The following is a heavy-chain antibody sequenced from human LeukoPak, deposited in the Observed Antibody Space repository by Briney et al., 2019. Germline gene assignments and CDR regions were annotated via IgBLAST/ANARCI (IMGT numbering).Heavy chain of an antibody. J-gene: IGHJ4*02. CDR3: ARVYSYGYRWGGHVDY. V-gene: IGHV4-34*01. D-gene: IGHD5-18*01. Sequence: SETLSLTCAVYGGSFSGYYWSWIRQPPGKGLEWIGEINHSGSTNYNPSLKSRVTISVDTSKNQFSLKLSSVTAADTTVYYCARVYSYGYRWGGHVDYWGQGTLVTVSS. CDR2: INHSGST. CDR1: GGSFSGYY.